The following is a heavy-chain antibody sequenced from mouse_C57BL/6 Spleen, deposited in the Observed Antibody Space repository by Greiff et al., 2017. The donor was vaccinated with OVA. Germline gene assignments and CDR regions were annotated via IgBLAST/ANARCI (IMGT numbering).Heavy chain of an antibody. Sequence: VQLQESGAELVRPGASVTLSCKASGYTFTDYEMHWVKQTPVHGLEWIGAIDPETGGTAYNQKFKGKAILTADKSSSTAYMELRSLTSEDSAVYYCTRREAYYSNYNSFAYWGQGTLVTVSA. CDR2: IDPETGGT. D-gene: IGHD2-5*01. V-gene: IGHV1-15*01. CDR3: TRREAYYSNYNSFAY. CDR1: GYTFTDYE. J-gene: IGHJ3*01.